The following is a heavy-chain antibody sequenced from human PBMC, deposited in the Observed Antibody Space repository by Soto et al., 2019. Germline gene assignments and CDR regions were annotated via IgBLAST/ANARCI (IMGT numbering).Heavy chain of an antibody. V-gene: IGHV3-30-3*01. Sequence: AGSLRLSCAASGFTFSNYAMHWGRQAPSKGLEWVAVISYDGSNKNYADSVKGRFTISRDNSKNTLYLQMNSLIAEDTAVYYCARENGIAEADMWPDYWGQGTLVTVSS. CDR1: GFTFSNYA. J-gene: IGHJ4*02. D-gene: IGHD6-13*01. CDR3: ARENGIAEADMWPDY. CDR2: ISYDGSNK.